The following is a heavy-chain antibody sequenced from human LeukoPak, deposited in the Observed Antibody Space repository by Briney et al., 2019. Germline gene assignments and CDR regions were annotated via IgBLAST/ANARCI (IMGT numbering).Heavy chain of an antibody. J-gene: IGHJ4*02. V-gene: IGHV4-59*01. CDR2: IYYSGST. Sequence: PSETLSLTCAVSGGSINGYYWSWIRQSPGKGLEWIGYIYYSGSTNYNPSLKSRVTISVDTSKNQLSLKLSSVTAADTAVYYCARMGARDYFDYWGQGTLVTVSS. CDR3: ARMGARDYFDY. CDR1: GGSINGYY. D-gene: IGHD1-26*01.